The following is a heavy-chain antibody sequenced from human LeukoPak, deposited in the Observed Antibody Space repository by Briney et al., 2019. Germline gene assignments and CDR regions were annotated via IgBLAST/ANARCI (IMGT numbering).Heavy chain of an antibody. V-gene: IGHV3-21*01. D-gene: IGHD3-16*01. CDR1: GFTFSNYA. CDR3: ARDIMTSDAFDI. CDR2: ISSSSSYI. Sequence: PGGSLRLSCAASGFTFSNYAMSWVRQAPGKGLEWVSSISSSSSYIYYADSVKGRFTISRDNAKNSLYLQMNSLRAEDTAVYYCARDIMTSDAFDIWGQGTMVTVSS. J-gene: IGHJ3*02.